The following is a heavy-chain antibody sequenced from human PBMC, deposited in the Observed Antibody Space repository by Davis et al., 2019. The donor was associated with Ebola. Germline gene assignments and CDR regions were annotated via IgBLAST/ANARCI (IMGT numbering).Heavy chain of an antibody. Sequence: PGGSLRLSCTVSGGSISSYYWSWIRQPAGKGLEWIGRIYTSGSTNYNPSLKSRVTMSVDTSKNQFSLKLSSVTAADTAVYYCARAAGYSNYWFDPWGQGTLVTVSS. CDR3: ARAAGYSNYWFDP. V-gene: IGHV4-4*07. D-gene: IGHD4-11*01. CDR2: IYTSGST. CDR1: GGSISSYY. J-gene: IGHJ5*02.